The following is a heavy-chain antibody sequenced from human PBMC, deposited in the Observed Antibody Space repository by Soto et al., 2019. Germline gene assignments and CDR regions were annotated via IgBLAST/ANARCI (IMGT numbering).Heavy chain of an antibody. D-gene: IGHD1-7*01. Sequence: QVQLVESGGGVVQPGRSLRLSCAASGFTFSSYGMHWVRQAPGKGLEWVAVIWYDGSNKYYADSVKGRFTISRDNSKNTLYLQMNSLRAEDTAVYYCARDQLVVITGTTGLVKYWGQGTLVTVSS. CDR3: ARDQLVVITGTTGLVKY. V-gene: IGHV3-33*01. CDR2: IWYDGSNK. CDR1: GFTFSSYG. J-gene: IGHJ4*02.